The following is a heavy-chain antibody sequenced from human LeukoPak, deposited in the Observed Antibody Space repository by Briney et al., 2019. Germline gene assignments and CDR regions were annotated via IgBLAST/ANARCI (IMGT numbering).Heavy chain of an antibody. V-gene: IGHV1-69*05. Sequence: ASVKVSCKASGGTFSSYAISWVRQAPGQGLERMGGIIPIFGTANYAQKFQGRVTITTDESTSTAYMELSSLRSEDTAVYYCARKYSSSSGYYYYYYYMDVWGKGTTVTVSS. CDR1: GGTFSSYA. CDR2: IIPIFGTA. J-gene: IGHJ6*03. D-gene: IGHD6-6*01. CDR3: ARKYSSSSGYYYYYYYMDV.